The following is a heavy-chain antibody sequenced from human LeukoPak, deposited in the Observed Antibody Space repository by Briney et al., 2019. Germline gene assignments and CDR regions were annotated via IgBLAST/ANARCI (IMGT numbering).Heavy chain of an antibody. D-gene: IGHD3-22*01. CDR3: ARGRYDGDR. J-gene: IGHJ5*02. CDR2: ISVHNSNT. CDR1: GYTFTGFG. Sequence: GSVKVSCKTSGYTFTGFGVTWVRQAPGQGLEWVGTISVHNSNTIFAQKLQGRVTLTTDTSTNTAFMDLRSLKSDDTAVYYCARGRYDGDRWGQGTLVIV. V-gene: IGHV1-18*01.